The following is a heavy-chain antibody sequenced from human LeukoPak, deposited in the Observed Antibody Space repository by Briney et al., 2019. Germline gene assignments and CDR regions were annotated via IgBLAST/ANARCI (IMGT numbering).Heavy chain of an antibody. J-gene: IGHJ4*02. Sequence: SQTLSLTCTVSGGSISSHDSYWNWIRQHPGKGLEWIAYIYFSGSTYYNPSLRSRVSISVDTSKNQFSLKLSSVTAADTTVYYCARGQDYAKVGYWGQGTLVTVSS. D-gene: IGHD2-2*01. V-gene: IGHV4-31*03. CDR3: ARGQDYAKVGY. CDR2: IYFSGST. CDR1: GGSISSHDSY.